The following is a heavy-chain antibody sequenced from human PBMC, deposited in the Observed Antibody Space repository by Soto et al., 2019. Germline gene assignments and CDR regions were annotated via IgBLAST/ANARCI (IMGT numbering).Heavy chain of an antibody. D-gene: IGHD6-13*01. CDR2: INAGNGNT. V-gene: IGHV1-3*01. CDR3: ARVRGSCWPSYYYYMDV. J-gene: IGHJ6*03. CDR1: GYTFTSYA. Sequence: ASVKVSCKASGYTFTSYAMHWVRQAPGQRLEWMGWINAGNGNTKYSQKFQGRVTITRDTSASTAYMELSSLRSEDTAVYYCARVRGSCWPSYYYYMDVWGKGTTVTVSS.